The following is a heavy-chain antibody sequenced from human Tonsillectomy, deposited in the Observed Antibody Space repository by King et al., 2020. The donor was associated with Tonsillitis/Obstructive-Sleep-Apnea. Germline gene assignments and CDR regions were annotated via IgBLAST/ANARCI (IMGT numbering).Heavy chain of an antibody. Sequence: QLVQSGAEVKKPGESLRISCKGSGYNFITYWITWVRQMPGKGLEWMGRIDPSDSYTDYSPSFQGHVTITADKSINTAYLQWSSLKAPDTAMYYCARHELRPDDMDVWGQGATVTVSS. CDR3: ARHELRPDDMDV. D-gene: IGHD1-14*01. V-gene: IGHV5-10-1*03. CDR1: GYNFITYW. CDR2: IDPSDSYT. J-gene: IGHJ6*02.